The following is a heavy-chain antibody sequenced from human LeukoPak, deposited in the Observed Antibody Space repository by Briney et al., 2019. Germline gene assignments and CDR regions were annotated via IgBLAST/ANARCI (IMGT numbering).Heavy chain of an antibody. Sequence: PSETLSLTCAVYGGSFSGYYWSWIRQPPGKGLEWIGEINHSGSTNYNPSLKSRVTISVDTSKNQFPLKLSSVTAADTAVYYCARGKGYDYVWGIEDYWGQGTLVTVSS. D-gene: IGHD3-16*01. J-gene: IGHJ4*02. CDR1: GGSFSGYY. CDR3: ARGKGYDYVWGIEDY. V-gene: IGHV4-34*01. CDR2: INHSGST.